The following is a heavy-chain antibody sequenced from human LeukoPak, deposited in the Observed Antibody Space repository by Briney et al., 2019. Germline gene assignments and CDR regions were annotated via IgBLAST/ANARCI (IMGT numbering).Heavy chain of an antibody. CDR3: ARIYTGGKFDY. CDR1: GGSFSGYY. J-gene: IGHJ4*02. V-gene: IGHV4-34*01. Sequence: SETLSLTCAVYGGSFSGYYWSWIRQPPGKGLEWIGEINHSGSTNYNPSLKSRVTISVDTSKNQFSLELSSVTAADTAVYYCARIYTGGKFDYWGQGTLVTVSS. CDR2: INHSGST. D-gene: IGHD6-19*01.